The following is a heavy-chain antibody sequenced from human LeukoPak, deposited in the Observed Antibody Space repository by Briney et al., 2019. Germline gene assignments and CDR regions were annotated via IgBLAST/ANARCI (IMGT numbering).Heavy chain of an antibody. V-gene: IGHV3-21*04. CDR2: ISSSSSYI. Sequence: GGSLRLSCAASGFTFSSYSMNWVRQAPGKGLEWVSSISSSSSYIYYADSVKGRFTISRDNAKNTLYLQMNSLRAEDTAVYYCARVVEDYYDSSGYCRNWGQGTLVTVSS. CDR3: ARVVEDYYDSSGYCRN. CDR1: GFTFSSYS. D-gene: IGHD3-22*01. J-gene: IGHJ4*02.